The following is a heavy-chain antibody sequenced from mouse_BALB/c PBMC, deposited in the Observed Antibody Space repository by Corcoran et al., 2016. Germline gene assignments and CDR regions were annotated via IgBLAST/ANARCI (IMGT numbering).Heavy chain of an antibody. V-gene: IGHV9-3-1*01. CDR2: INTYTGEP. D-gene: IGHD3-2*01. Sequence: QIQLVQSGPELKKPGETVKISCKASGYTFTNYGMNWVKQAPGKGLKWMGWINTYTGEPTYADDFKGRFAFSLETSASTAYLQINNLKNEDTATYFCARDSSGYGAMDYWGQGTSVTVSS. CDR1: GYTFTNYG. CDR3: ARDSSGYGAMDY. J-gene: IGHJ4*01.